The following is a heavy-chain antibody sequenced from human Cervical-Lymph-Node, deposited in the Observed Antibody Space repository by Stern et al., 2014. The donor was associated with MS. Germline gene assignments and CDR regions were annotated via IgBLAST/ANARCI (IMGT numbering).Heavy chain of an antibody. D-gene: IGHD2-15*01. CDR1: GFTFSSYG. J-gene: IGHJ6*02. Sequence: VQLVESGGGVVQPGRSLRLSCAASGFTFSSYGMHWVRQAPGKGLEWVAVISYDGSNKYYADSVKGRFTISRDNSKNTLDLQMNSLRAEDTAVYYCARRLGYCSGGSCRHYYYGMDVWGQGTTVTVSS. V-gene: IGHV3-30*03. CDR3: ARRLGYCSGGSCRHYYYGMDV. CDR2: ISYDGSNK.